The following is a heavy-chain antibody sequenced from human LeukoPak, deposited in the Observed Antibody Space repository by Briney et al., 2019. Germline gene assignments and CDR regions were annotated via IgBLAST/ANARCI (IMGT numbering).Heavy chain of an antibody. D-gene: IGHD4-17*01. Sequence: GGSLRLSCAASGFTFDDYAMHWVRQAPGKGLEWVSGISWNSGSIGYADSVKGRFTISRDNAKNSLYLQMNSLRAEDTALYHCATETTVSTLVWGQGTMVTVSS. CDR3: ATETTVSTLV. CDR1: GFTFDDYA. CDR2: ISWNSGSI. J-gene: IGHJ3*01. V-gene: IGHV3-9*01.